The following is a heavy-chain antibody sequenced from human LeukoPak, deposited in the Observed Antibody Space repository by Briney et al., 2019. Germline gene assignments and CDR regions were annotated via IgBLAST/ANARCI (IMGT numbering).Heavy chain of an antibody. CDR3: ARDRGIAAAGEYYFDY. CDR2: IYSGGST. Sequence: GRSLRLSCAASGFTFSSYAMHWVRQAPGKGLEWVSVIYSGGSTYYADSVKGRFTISRDNSKNTLYLQMNSLRAEDTAVYYCARDRGIAAAGEYYFDYWGQGTLVTVSS. D-gene: IGHD6-13*01. J-gene: IGHJ4*02. CDR1: GFTFSSYA. V-gene: IGHV3-66*01.